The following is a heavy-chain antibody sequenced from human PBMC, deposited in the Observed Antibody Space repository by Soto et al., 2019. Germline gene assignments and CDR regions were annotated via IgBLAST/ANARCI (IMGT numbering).Heavy chain of an antibody. J-gene: IGHJ6*02. D-gene: IGHD3-3*01. CDR1: GGTFSSYA. CDR2: IIPIFGTA. CDR3: ARGVFGVASYYYYGMDV. V-gene: IGHV1-69*13. Sequence: SVKVSCKASGGTFSSYAISWVRQAPGQGLEWMGGIIPIFGTANYAQKFQGRVTITADESTSTAYMELSSLRSEDTAVYYCARGVFGVASYYYYGMDVWGQGTTVTVS.